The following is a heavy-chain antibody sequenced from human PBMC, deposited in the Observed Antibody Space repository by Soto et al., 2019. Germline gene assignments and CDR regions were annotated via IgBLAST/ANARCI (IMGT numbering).Heavy chain of an antibody. Sequence: QVQLLQSGAEVKKPGSSGKVSCKVSGCAFNNYALNWVRHGPGQGLEWLGGMNPVHNTLNNSLKFLCRVHVTADISSTTIYMDLNSLTSDDTATYYCASWSNWNPLYYDGLDVWGQGTTVTVSS. CDR2: MNPVHNTL. CDR1: GCAFNNYA. CDR3: ASWSNWNPLYYDGLDV. V-gene: IGHV1-69*06. D-gene: IGHD1-20*01. J-gene: IGHJ6*02.